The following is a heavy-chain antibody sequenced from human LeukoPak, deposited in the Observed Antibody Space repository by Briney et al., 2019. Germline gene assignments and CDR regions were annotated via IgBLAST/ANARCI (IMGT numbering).Heavy chain of an antibody. Sequence: GESLKISCKTSGYGFTNYWIAWVRQLPGKGLEWMGIIYAGDSDTRYSPSFQGQVTISVDKSIPTAYLQWRSLKASDSAMYYCAREGRGEGSYSYWGQGTLVTVS. CDR3: AREGRGEGSYSY. D-gene: IGHD1-26*01. V-gene: IGHV5-51*01. CDR2: IYAGDSDT. CDR1: GYGFTNYW. J-gene: IGHJ4*02.